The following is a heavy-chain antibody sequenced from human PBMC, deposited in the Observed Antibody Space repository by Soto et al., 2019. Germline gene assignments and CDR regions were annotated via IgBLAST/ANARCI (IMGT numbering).Heavy chain of an antibody. CDR3: ARGKTIWGSRTSDY. J-gene: IGHJ4*02. D-gene: IGHD7-27*01. Sequence: PSETLSLTCAVYGGSFSGYYWSWIRQPPGKGLEWIGEINHSGSTNYNPSLKSRVTLSVDTSKNQFSLKLSSVTAADTAVYYCARGKTIWGSRTSDYWGQGTLVTVSS. CDR2: INHSGST. V-gene: IGHV4-34*01. CDR1: GGSFSGYY.